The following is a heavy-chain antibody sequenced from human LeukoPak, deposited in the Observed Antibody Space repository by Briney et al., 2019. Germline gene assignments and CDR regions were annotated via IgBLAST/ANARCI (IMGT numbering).Heavy chain of an antibody. J-gene: IGHJ4*02. CDR2: ISAYNGNT. Sequence: GASVKVSCKASGYTFTSYGISWVRQAPGQGLEWMGWISAYNGNTNYAQKLQGRVTMTTDTSTSTAYMELRSLRSDDPAVYYCAGARAVIVPAASPWDYWGQGTLVTVSS. D-gene: IGHD2-2*01. V-gene: IGHV1-18*01. CDR3: AGARAVIVPAASPWDY. CDR1: GYTFTSYG.